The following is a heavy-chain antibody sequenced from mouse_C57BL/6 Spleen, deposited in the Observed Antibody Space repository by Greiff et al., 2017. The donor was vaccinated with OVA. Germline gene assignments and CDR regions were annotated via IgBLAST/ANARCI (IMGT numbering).Heavy chain of an antibody. CDR2: IYPGSGNT. V-gene: IGHV1-76*01. Sequence: QVQLQQSGAELVRPGASVKLSCKASGYTFTDYYINWVKQRPGQGLEWIARIYPGSGNTYYNEQFKGKATLTTEKSSSTAYMQLRSLTSEDSAVDFCARYLQGRDYAMDYWGQGTSVTVSS. CDR1: GYTFTDYY. J-gene: IGHJ4*01. D-gene: IGHD3-3*01. CDR3: ARYLQGRDYAMDY.